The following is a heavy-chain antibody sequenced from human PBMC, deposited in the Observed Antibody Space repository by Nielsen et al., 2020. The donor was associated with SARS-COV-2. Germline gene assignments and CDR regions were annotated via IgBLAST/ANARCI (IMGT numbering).Heavy chain of an antibody. CDR2: INAGNGNT. V-gene: IGHV1-3*01. D-gene: IGHD2-21*02. J-gene: IGHJ4*02. CDR1: GYTFSGYA. Sequence: ASVKVSCKASGYTFSGYAMHWVRQAPGQRLEWMGWINAGNGNTKYSQKFQGRVTITRDTSGSTAYMELSSLRSEDTAVYYCARDIVVVTAIEYYFDYWGQGTLVTVSS. CDR3: ARDIVVVTAIEYYFDY.